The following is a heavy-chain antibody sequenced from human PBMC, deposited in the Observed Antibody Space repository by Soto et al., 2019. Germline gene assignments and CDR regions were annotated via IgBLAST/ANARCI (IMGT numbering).Heavy chain of an antibody. V-gene: IGHV3-15*01. CDR2: IKSKTDGGTT. J-gene: IGHJ6*04. Sequence: GGSLRLSCAASGFTFSNAWMSWVRQAPGKGLEWVGRIKSKTDGGTTDYAAPVKGRFTISRDDSKNTLYLQMNSLKTEDTAVYYCTTDDILTGYDPMDVWGKGTTVTVSS. CDR1: GFTFSNAW. CDR3: TTDDILTGYDPMDV. D-gene: IGHD3-9*01.